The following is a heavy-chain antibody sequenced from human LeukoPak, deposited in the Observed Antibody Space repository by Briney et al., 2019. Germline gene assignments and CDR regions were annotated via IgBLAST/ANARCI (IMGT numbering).Heavy chain of an antibody. V-gene: IGHV5-51*01. Sequence: GESLKISCKGSGYSFTSYWIGWVRQMPGKGLEWMGIIYPGDSDTRYSPSFQGQVTISADKSISTAYLQWSSLKASDTAMYYCAILCGTSCCFPGVDYWGQVTRVTVCS. CDR3: AILCGTSCCFPGVDY. D-gene: IGHD2-2*01. J-gene: IGHJ4*02. CDR1: GYSFTSYW. CDR2: IYPGDSDT.